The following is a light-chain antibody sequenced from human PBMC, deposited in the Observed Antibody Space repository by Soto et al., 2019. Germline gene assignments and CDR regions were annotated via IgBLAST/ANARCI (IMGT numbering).Light chain of an antibody. CDR1: GSDVGSYNR. Sequence: QSALTQPPSVSGSPGQSVTISCTGTGSDVGSYNRVSWYQQPPGTAPKLIIYEVTTRPSGVPGRFSGSKSGNTASLTISGLQAEDEADYYCYSWVSSNTWVFGGGTKLTVL. J-gene: IGLJ3*02. V-gene: IGLV2-18*02. CDR2: EVT. CDR3: YSWVSSNTWV.